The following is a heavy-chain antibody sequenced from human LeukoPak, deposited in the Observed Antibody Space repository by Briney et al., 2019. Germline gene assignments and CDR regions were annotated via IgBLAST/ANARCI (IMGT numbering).Heavy chain of an antibody. CDR2: ITASSTAI. J-gene: IGHJ4*02. CDR3: AREKGRGVISPYFDY. D-gene: IGHD3-10*01. V-gene: IGHV3-21*01. CDR1: GFTFNTYT. Sequence: GGSLRLSCAASGFTFNTYTMNWVRQAPGKGLEWVSSITASSTAIYSADSVKGRFTISRDNAKNFLYLQMNSLRAEDTAVYYCAREKGRGVISPYFDYWGQGTLVTVPS.